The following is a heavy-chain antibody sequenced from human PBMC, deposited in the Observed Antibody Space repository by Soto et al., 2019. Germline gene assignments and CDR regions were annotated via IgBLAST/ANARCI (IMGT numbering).Heavy chain of an antibody. D-gene: IGHD4-4*01. CDR2: IYHSGST. CDR3: ASGMTTVTTLDY. J-gene: IGHJ4*02. CDR1: GGSISSGGYS. Sequence: QLQLQESGSGLVKPSQTLSLTCAVSGGSISSGGYSWSWIRQPPGKGLEWVGYIYHSGSTYYNPAPESRVTISVDRSKNHFTLKLSSVTAADTAVYYSASGMTTVTTLDYWGQGTLVTVSS. V-gene: IGHV4-30-2*01.